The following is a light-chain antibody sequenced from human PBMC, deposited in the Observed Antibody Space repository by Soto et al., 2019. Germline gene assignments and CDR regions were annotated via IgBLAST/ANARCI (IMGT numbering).Light chain of an antibody. CDR1: SSDVGGYNY. Sequence: QSALTQPRSVSGSPGQSVTISCTGTSSDVGGYNYVSWYQQHPGKAPKVMIYDVSKRPSGVPDRFPGSKSGNTASLTISGLQAEDEADYSCCSYAGSYTWVFGGGTKLTVL. J-gene: IGLJ3*02. V-gene: IGLV2-11*01. CDR3: CSYAGSYTWV. CDR2: DVS.